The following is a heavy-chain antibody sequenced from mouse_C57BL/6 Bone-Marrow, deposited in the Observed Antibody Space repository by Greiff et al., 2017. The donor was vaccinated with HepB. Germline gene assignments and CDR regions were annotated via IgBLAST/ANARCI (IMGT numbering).Heavy chain of an antibody. V-gene: IGHV10-1*01. CDR1: GFSFNTYA. Sequence: EVKLMESGGGLVQPKGSLKLSCAASGFSFNTYAMNWVRQAPGKGLEWVARIRSKSNNYATYYADSVKDRFTISRDDSESMLYLQMNNLKTEDTAMYYCVRQLRLRVYAMDYWGQGTSVTVSS. D-gene: IGHD3-2*02. CDR2: IRSKSNNYAT. J-gene: IGHJ4*01. CDR3: VRQLRLRVYAMDY.